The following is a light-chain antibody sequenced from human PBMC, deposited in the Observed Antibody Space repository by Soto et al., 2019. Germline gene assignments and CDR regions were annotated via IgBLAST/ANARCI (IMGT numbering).Light chain of an antibody. CDR2: AAS. Sequence: IVMTQSPATLSVSPGERATLSCRAGQSIDNKLAWYQQRPGQAPRLLIYAASTRATGIPARFSGSGSGTEFTLSISGLQAEDFAVYYCQQYKSWRTFGQGSNVEVK. J-gene: IGKJ1*01. CDR3: QQYKSWRT. CDR1: QSIDNK. V-gene: IGKV3-15*01.